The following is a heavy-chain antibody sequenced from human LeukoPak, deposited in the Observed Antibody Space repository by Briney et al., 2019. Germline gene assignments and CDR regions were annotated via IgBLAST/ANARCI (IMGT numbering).Heavy chain of an antibody. CDR2: IIAYNGNT. CDR1: GYTFTSYG. D-gene: IGHD3-3*01. V-gene: IGHV1-18*01. Sequence: GASVKASCKASGYTFTSYGISCVRQTPGQGLEWMSWIIAYNGNTNYAQKLQGRVTMTTDTSTSTAYMELRSLRSDDTAVYYCARTREWIFGVVRNYYYYMDVWGKGTTVTVSS. CDR3: ARTREWIFGVVRNYYYYMDV. J-gene: IGHJ6*03.